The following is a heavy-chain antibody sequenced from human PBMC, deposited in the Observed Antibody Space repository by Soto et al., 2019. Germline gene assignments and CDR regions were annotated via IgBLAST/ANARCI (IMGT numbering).Heavy chain of an antibody. Sequence: SETLSLTCTVSGGSISSSSYYWGWIRQPPGKGLLWIGSIYYSGSTYYNPSLKSRVTISVDTSNNQFSLKLSSVTAADTAVYYCASVGSSSWIYYYYMDVWGKGTTVTVSS. CDR1: GGSISSSSYY. J-gene: IGHJ6*03. CDR3: ASVGSSSWIYYYYMDV. V-gene: IGHV4-39*01. D-gene: IGHD6-13*01. CDR2: IYYSGST.